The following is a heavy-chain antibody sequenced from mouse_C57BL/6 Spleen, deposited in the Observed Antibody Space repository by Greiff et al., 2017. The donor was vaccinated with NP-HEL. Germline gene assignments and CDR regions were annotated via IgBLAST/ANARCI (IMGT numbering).Heavy chain of an antibody. J-gene: IGHJ4*01. CDR1: GYTFTSYW. V-gene: IGHV1-53*01. D-gene: IGHD3-2*02. CDR3: ARGQLRLRFAMDY. Sequence: QVQLQQPGTELVKPGASVKLSCKASGYTFTSYWMHWVKQRPGQGLEWIGNINPSNGGTNYNEKFKSKATLTVDKSSSTAYMQLSSLTSEDSAVYCCARGQLRLRFAMDYWGQGTSVTVSS. CDR2: INPSNGGT.